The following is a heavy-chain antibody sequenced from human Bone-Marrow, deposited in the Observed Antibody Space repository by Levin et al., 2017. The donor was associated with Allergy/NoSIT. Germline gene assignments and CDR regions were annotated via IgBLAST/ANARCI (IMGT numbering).Heavy chain of an antibody. D-gene: IGHD3-9*01. Sequence: ASETLSLTCTVSGASISSHYWSWIRQPPGKALEWIGYMYDSGSTKFHPSLKSRVTILVDRPKNQFSLKLTSVTTADTAVYYCARRYFGSDGMDLWGQGTTVTVSS. J-gene: IGHJ6*02. CDR1: GASISSHY. V-gene: IGHV4-59*11. CDR3: ARRYFGSDGMDL. CDR2: MYDSGST.